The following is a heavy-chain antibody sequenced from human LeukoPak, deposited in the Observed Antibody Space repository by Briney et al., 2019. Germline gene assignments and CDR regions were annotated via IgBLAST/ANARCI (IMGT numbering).Heavy chain of an antibody. CDR3: ARLRVATMVRGALGY. CDR1: GYSFTSYW. CDR2: IYPGDSDT. J-gene: IGHJ4*02. Sequence: GESLKISCKGSGYSFTSYWIGWVRQMPGKGLEWMGIIYPGDSDTRYSPSFQGQVTISADKSISTAYLQWSSLKASDTAMYYCARLRVATMVRGALGYWGQGTLVTVSS. D-gene: IGHD3-10*01. V-gene: IGHV5-51*01.